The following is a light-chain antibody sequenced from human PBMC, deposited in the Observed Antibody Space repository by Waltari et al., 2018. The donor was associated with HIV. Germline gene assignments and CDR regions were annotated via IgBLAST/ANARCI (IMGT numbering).Light chain of an antibody. V-gene: IGLV3-21*02. Sequence: SYVLTQPPSVSVAPGQTARITCGGNKIGNKRVHWYQQKPGQAPVLVVNDDSDRPSGIPERFSGSNSGNTATLTISRVEAGDEADYFCQVWDSSSDLVVFGGGTKLTVL. J-gene: IGLJ2*01. CDR1: KIGNKR. CDR2: DDS. CDR3: QVWDSSSDLVV.